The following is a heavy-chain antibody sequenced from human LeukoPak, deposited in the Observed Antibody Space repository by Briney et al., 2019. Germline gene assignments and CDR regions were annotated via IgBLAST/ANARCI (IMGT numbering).Heavy chain of an antibody. J-gene: IGHJ4*02. CDR1: GGSISSGSYF. CDR3: ARTYCSGGSCYDLDY. D-gene: IGHD2-15*01. CDR2: IYYSGST. V-gene: IGHV4-61*10. Sequence: PSQTLSLTCTVSGGSISSGSYFWSWIRQPAGKGLEWIGYIYYSGSTNYNPSLKSRVTISVDTSKNQFSLKLSSVTAADTAVYYCARTYCSGGSCYDLDYWGQGTLVTVSS.